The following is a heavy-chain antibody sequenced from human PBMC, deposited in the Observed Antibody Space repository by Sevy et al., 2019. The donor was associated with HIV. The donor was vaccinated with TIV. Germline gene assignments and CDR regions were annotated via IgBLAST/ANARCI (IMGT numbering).Heavy chain of an antibody. D-gene: IGHD1-1*01. CDR2: IVYSGTT. J-gene: IGHJ6*02. CDR3: AREGGWDNDYYYSYYGMDV. V-gene: IGHV4-59*13. CDR1: GDSIGSSYY. Sequence: SETLSLTCTVSGDSIGSSYYWNWIRQSPGKGLEWIGYIVYSGTTNYNPSLKNRVTVSLDTSKNHFSLELTSVTAADTDVYYYAREGGWDNDYYYSYYGMDVWGQGTTVTVSS.